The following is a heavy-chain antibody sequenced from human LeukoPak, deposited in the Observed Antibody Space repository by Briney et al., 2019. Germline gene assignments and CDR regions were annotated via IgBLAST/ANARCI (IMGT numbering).Heavy chain of an antibody. CDR3: ASITMVRGAPNWFDP. CDR1: GGSFSGYY. V-gene: IGHV4-34*01. D-gene: IGHD3-10*01. CDR2: INHSGST. J-gene: IGHJ5*02. Sequence: PSETLSLTCAVYGGSFSGYYWSWIRQPPGKGLDWIGEINHSGSTNYNPSLKSRVTISVDTSKNQFSLKLSSVTAADTAVYYCASITMVRGAPNWFDPWGQGTLVTISS.